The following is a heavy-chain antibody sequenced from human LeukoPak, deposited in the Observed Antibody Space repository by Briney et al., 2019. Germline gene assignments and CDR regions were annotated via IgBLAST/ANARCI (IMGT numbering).Heavy chain of an antibody. CDR1: GFTVSSNY. Sequence: GGSLRLSCAASGFTVSSNYMSWVRQAPGKGLEWVSVIYSGGSTYYADSVKGRFTISRDNSKNTLYPQMNSLRAEDTAVYYCASQTRGPYYYYYGMDVWGQGTTVTVSS. J-gene: IGHJ6*02. D-gene: IGHD2-2*01. CDR2: IYSGGST. V-gene: IGHV3-53*01. CDR3: ASQTRGPYYYYYGMDV.